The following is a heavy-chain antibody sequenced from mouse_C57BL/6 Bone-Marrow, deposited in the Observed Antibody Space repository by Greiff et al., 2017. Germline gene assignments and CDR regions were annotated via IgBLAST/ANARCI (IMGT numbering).Heavy chain of an antibody. D-gene: IGHD4-1*01. Sequence: EVKLMESGGGLVKPGGSLKLSCAASGFTFSDYGMHWVRQAPEKGLEWVAYISSGSSTIYYAATVKGRFTISRDNAKNTLFLQMTSLRSEDTAMYYCAKHWEGYAMDYWGQGTSVTVSS. CDR1: GFTFSDYG. V-gene: IGHV5-17*01. J-gene: IGHJ4*01. CDR3: AKHWEGYAMDY. CDR2: ISSGSSTI.